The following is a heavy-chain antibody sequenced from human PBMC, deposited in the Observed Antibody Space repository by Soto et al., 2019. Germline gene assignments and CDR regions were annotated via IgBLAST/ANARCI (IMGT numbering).Heavy chain of an antibody. D-gene: IGHD6-6*01. CDR1: GCTFSSYA. CDR3: ARGMGIAARQWFDP. CDR2: IIPIFGTA. J-gene: IGHJ5*02. Sequence: ASVKVSCKASGCTFSSYAISWVRQAPGQGLEWMGGIIPIFGTANYAQKFQGRVTITADESTSTAYMELSSLRSEDTAVYYCARGMGIAARQWFDPWGQGTLVTVSS. V-gene: IGHV1-69*13.